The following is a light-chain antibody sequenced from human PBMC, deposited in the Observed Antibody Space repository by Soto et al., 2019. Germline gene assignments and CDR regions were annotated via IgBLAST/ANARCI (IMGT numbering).Light chain of an antibody. CDR2: EAS. Sequence: DIQMTQSPSPLSASVGDRVDITCRTSQSVSSYLNWYQAKPGKAPKLLIYEASSLESGVPSRFSGSGSGTDFPLTISSLQPEDSATYYCQQSYSTPPFTFGPGTRVHI. CDR1: QSVSSY. V-gene: IGKV1-39*01. J-gene: IGKJ3*01. CDR3: QQSYSTPPFT.